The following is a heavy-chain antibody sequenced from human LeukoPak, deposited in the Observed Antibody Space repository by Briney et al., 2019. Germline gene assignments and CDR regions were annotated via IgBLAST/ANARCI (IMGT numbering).Heavy chain of an antibody. J-gene: IGHJ4*02. CDR3: ARGGSRLNRYYDY. D-gene: IGHD3-9*01. Sequence: GESLKISCKGSGYSLTSYWIGWVRQMPGKGLEWMGIIYPGDSDTGYSPSFQGQVTISADKSISTAYLQWSSLKASDTAMYYCARGGSRLNRYYDYWGQGTLVTVSS. CDR2: IYPGDSDT. V-gene: IGHV5-51*01. CDR1: GYSLTSYW.